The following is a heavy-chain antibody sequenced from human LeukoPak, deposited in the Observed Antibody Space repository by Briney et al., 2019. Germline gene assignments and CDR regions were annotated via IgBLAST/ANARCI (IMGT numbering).Heavy chain of an antibody. Sequence: GGSLRLSCAASGFTFSSYRMNWVRQAPGKGLERVSYISSSSSTIYYADSVKSRFTISRDNAKNSLYLKLTSLRAEDTAVYFFFQAEDGIRGMNWFDPWGQGTLVTVSS. CDR1: GFTFSSYR. J-gene: IGHJ5*02. V-gene: IGHV3-48*01. CDR2: ISSSSSTI. D-gene: IGHD1-14*01. CDR3: FQAEDGIRGMNWFDP.